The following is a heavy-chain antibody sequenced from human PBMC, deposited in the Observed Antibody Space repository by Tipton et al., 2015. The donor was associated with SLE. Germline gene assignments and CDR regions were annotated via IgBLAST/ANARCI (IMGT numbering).Heavy chain of an antibody. J-gene: IGHJ5*02. V-gene: IGHV4-39*01. D-gene: IGHD2-15*01. CDR2: IYYSGST. Sequence: TLSLTCTVSGGSISSGSYYWGWIRQPPGKGLEWIGSIYYSGSTYYNPSLKSRVTISVDTSKNQFSLKLSSVTAADTAVYYCARHRQGGWFDPWGQGTLVTVSS. CDR3: ARHRQGGWFDP. CDR1: GGSISSGSYY.